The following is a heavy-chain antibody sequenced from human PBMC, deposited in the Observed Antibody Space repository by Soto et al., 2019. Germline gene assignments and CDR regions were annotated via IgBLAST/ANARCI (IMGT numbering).Heavy chain of an antibody. CDR2: ISYDGSNK. D-gene: IGHD1-26*01. Sequence: GGSLRLSCAASGFTFSSYGMHWVRQAPGKGLEWVAVISYDGSNKYYADSVKGRFTISRDNSKNTLYLQMNSLRAEETAVYYCAKDLERGGSFAHNWFDPWGQETLVTVSS. CDR1: GFTFSSYG. CDR3: AKDLERGGSFAHNWFDP. J-gene: IGHJ5*02. V-gene: IGHV3-30*18.